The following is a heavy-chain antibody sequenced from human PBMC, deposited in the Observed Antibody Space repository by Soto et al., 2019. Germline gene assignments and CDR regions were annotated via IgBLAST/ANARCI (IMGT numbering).Heavy chain of an antibody. Sequence: SETLSLTCTVSGGSISSGDYWSWIRQPPGKGLEWIGYIHYSGSTYYNPSLKSRVTVSFDTSKSQFSLRLSSVTAADTAVYYCARAHYYGNGGSFDYWGQGTLVTVSS. J-gene: IGHJ4*02. CDR2: IHYSGST. CDR1: GGSISSGDY. CDR3: ARAHYYGNGGSFDY. V-gene: IGHV4-30-4*01. D-gene: IGHD3-10*01.